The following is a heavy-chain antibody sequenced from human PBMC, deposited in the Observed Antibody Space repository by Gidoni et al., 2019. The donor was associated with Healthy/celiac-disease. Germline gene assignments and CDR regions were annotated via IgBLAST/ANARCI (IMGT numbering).Heavy chain of an antibody. CDR1: GFTFSSYS. V-gene: IGHV3-21*01. Sequence: EVQLVESGGGLVKPGGSLRLSCAASGFTFSSYSMNWVRQAPGKGLEWVSSISSSSSYIYYADSVKGRFTISRDNAKNSLYLQMNSLRAEDTAVYYCARHCSSTSCSAYYYMDVWGKGTTVTVSS. D-gene: IGHD2-2*01. CDR3: ARHCSSTSCSAYYYMDV. J-gene: IGHJ6*03. CDR2: ISSSSSYI.